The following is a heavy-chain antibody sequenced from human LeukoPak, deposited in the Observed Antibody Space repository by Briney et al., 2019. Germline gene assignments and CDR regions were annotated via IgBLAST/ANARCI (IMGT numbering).Heavy chain of an antibody. J-gene: IGHJ5*02. V-gene: IGHV4-39*01. CDR1: GGSISSSSYY. CDR3: ASRYYGSGSYRGWFDP. CDR2: IYYSGST. Sequence: PSETLSLTCTVSGGSISSSSYYWGWIHQPPGKGLEWIGSIYYSGSTYYSPSLKSRVTISVDTSKNQFSLKLSSVTAADTAVYYCASRYYGSGSYRGWFDPWGQGTLVTVSS. D-gene: IGHD3-10*01.